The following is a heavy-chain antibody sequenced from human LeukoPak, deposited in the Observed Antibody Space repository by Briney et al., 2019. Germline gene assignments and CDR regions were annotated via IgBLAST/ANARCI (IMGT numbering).Heavy chain of an antibody. V-gene: IGHV4-34*01. Sequence: PSETLSLTCAVYGGSFSGYYWSWIRQPPGKGLEWIGEINHSESTNYNPSLKSRVTISVDTSKNQFSLKLSSVTAADTAVYYCATRIAAAGTGWFDPWGQGTLVTVSS. D-gene: IGHD6-13*01. J-gene: IGHJ5*02. CDR1: GGSFSGYY. CDR3: ATRIAAAGTGWFDP. CDR2: INHSEST.